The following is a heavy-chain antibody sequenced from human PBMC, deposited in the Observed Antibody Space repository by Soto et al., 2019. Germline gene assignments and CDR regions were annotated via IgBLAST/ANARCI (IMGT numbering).Heavy chain of an antibody. CDR1: GFSLSTSGMC. Sequence: SGPTLVNPTQTLTLTCTFSGFSLSTSGMCVSWIRQPPGKALEWLARIDWDDDKYYSTSLKTRLTISKERSKNQVGLTMTNMDPVDTATYYCARAPRIHSSSWPFDYWGQGTLVTVSS. J-gene: IGHJ4*02. CDR2: IDWDDDK. V-gene: IGHV2-70*11. CDR3: ARAPRIHSSSWPFDY. D-gene: IGHD6-13*01.